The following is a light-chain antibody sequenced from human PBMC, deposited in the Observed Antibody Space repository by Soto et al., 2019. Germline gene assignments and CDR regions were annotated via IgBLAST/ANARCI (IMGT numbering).Light chain of an antibody. CDR1: NSNIGRYS. CDR3: AAWDDNLNGPL. V-gene: IGLV1-44*01. J-gene: IGLJ3*02. CDR2: SDD. Sequence: QAVVSQPPSLSGTPGQRVTISCSGSNSNIGRYSVNWYQHFPGTAPKILIYSDDERPSGVPDRFSGSKSGTSASLAISGLQSEDEAEYYCAAWDDNLNGPLFGGGTNLTVL.